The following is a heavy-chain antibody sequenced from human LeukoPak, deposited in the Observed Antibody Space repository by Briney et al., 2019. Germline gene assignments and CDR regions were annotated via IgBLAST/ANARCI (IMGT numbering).Heavy chain of an antibody. D-gene: IGHD3-10*01. CDR3: ARGFTVRGAIYYYIDV. CDR1: GYTFTGYY. V-gene: IGHV1-2*02. CDR2: INPNSGGT. J-gene: IGHJ6*03. Sequence: ASVKVSCKASGYTFTGYYMHWVRQAPGQGLEWMGWINPNSGGTNYAQKFQGRVTMTRDTSISTAYMELSRLRSDDTAVYYCARGFTVRGAIYYYIDVWGKGTTVTVSS.